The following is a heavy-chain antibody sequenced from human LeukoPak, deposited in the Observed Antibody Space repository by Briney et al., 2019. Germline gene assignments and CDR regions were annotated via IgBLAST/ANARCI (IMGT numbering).Heavy chain of an antibody. CDR2: ISYDGSNK. V-gene: IGHV3-30*18. D-gene: IGHD6-19*01. CDR3: AKAGVAVAANFDY. Sequence: PGRSLRLSCAASGFTFSSYGMHWVRQAPGKGLEWVAVISYDGSNKYYADSVKGQFTISRDNSKNTLYLQMNSLRAEDTAVYYCAKAGVAVAANFDYWGQGTLVTVSS. CDR1: GFTFSSYG. J-gene: IGHJ4*02.